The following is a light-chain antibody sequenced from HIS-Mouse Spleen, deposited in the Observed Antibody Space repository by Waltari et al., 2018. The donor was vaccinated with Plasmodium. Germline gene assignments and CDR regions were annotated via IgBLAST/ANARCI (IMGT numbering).Light chain of an antibody. J-gene: IGLJ3*02. CDR3: MIWPSNASGV. Sequence: QPVLTQPPSSSASPGESARLTCTLPSDLNVGSYNLYWYQQKPGSPPRYLLYYYSASDKGQDSGVPSRFSGSKDASANTGILRISGLQSEDEADYYCMIWPSNASGVFGGGTKLTVL. CDR1: SDLNVGSYN. V-gene: IGLV5-37*01. CDR2: YYSASDK.